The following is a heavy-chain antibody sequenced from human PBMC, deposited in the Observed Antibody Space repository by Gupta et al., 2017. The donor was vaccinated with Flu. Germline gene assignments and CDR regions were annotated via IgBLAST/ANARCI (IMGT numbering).Heavy chain of an antibody. J-gene: IGHJ4*02. Sequence: FDDYAMHWVRQAPGKGLEWVAGISWNSGTIGYADSVKGRFTISRDNAKNSLYLQMNSLRAEDTALYYCAKDVTTYNSGFDHWSQGTLVTVSS. CDR1: FDDYA. CDR2: ISWNSGTI. D-gene: IGHD4-17*01. CDR3: AKDVTTYNSGFDH. V-gene: IGHV3-9*01.